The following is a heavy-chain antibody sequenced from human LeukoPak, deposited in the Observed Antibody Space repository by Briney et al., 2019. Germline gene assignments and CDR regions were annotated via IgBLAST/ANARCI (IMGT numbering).Heavy chain of an antibody. CDR2: IYYSGST. CDR3: ARGAYDILTGYYHFDY. Sequence: PSETLSLTCTVSGGSISSYYWSWIRQPPGKGLEWIGYIYYSGSTNYNPSLKSRVTISVDTSKNQFSLKLSSVTAADTAVYYCARGAYDILTGYYHFDYWGQGTLVTVSS. J-gene: IGHJ4*02. CDR1: GGSISSYY. D-gene: IGHD3-9*01. V-gene: IGHV4-59*08.